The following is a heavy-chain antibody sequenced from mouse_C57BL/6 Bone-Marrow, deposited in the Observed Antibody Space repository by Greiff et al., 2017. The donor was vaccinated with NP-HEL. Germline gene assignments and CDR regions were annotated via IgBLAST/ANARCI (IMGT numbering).Heavy chain of an antibody. D-gene: IGHD4-1*01. Sequence: VQLQQSGAELVRPGASVKLSCKASGYTFTDYYINWVKQRPGQGLEWIARIYPGSGNTYYNEKFKGKATLTAEKSSSTAYMQLSSLTSEDSAVYFCAKSWGSWFAYWGQVTLVTVSA. V-gene: IGHV1-76*01. CDR3: AKSWGSWFAY. CDR2: IYPGSGNT. CDR1: GYTFTDYY. J-gene: IGHJ3*01.